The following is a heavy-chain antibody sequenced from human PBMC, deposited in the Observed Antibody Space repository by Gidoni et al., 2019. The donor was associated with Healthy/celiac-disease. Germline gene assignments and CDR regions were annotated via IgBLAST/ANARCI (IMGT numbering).Heavy chain of an antibody. CDR1: RFTFSSYS. V-gene: IGHV3-21*01. Sequence: ELQLVESGGGLVKPGGLLRLSCAASRFTFSSYSMNWVRQAPGKGLEWVSSISSSSSYIYYADSVKGRFTISRDNAKNSLYLQMNSLRAEDTAVYYCARTGDSSVRYFDLWGRGTLVTVSS. CDR3: ARTGDSSVRYFDL. J-gene: IGHJ2*01. D-gene: IGHD3-22*01. CDR2: ISSSSSYI.